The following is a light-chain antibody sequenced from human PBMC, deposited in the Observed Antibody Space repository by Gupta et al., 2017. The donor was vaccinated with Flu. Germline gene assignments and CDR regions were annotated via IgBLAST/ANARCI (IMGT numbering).Light chain of an antibody. J-gene: IGLJ1*01. Sequence: QSVLPQPPSISAAPGQSVTISCSGSSSNIGNTYVSWYQQLPGTAPKLLIYENNKRPSGIPDRFSGSKSGTSAALGITGLQTGDEADDYCGTWDGSLSTDVFGTGTKVTVL. CDR2: ENN. CDR1: SSNIGNTY. CDR3: GTWDGSLSTDV. V-gene: IGLV1-51*02.